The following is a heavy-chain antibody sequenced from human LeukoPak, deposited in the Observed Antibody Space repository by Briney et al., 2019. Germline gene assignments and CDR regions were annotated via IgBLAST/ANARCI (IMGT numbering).Heavy chain of an antibody. CDR3: ATGRYSYNSCYSLIEH. Sequence: GGSLRLSCAASGFTFSTSPMHWVRQAPGMGLEWVSVISSDGSTKFYADSVKGRFTISRDNSKNTLNLQMDSLRAEDTAVYYCATGRYSYNSCYSLIEHWGQGTLVTVSS. CDR1: GFTFSTSP. J-gene: IGHJ4*02. CDR2: ISSDGSTK. D-gene: IGHD3-22*01. V-gene: IGHV3-30-3*02.